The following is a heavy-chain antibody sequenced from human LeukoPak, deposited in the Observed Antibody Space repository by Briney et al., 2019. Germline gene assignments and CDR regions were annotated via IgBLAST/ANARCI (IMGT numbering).Heavy chain of an antibody. CDR3: ARDVVVTNYLDY. Sequence: GGSLRLSCAASGFTFSSYAMSWVRQAPGKGLEWVAVISYDGSNKYYADSVKGRFTISRDNSKNTLYLQMNSLRAEDTAVYYCARDVVVTNYLDYWGQGTLVTVSS. CDR2: ISYDGSNK. D-gene: IGHD3-22*01. V-gene: IGHV3-30-3*01. CDR1: GFTFSSYA. J-gene: IGHJ4*02.